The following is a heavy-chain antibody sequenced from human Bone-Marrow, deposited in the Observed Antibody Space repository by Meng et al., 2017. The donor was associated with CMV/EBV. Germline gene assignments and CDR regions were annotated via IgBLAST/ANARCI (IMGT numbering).Heavy chain of an antibody. CDR3: ARQRGDSPYYYGMDV. CDR1: GNTFSGYY. V-gene: IGHV1-2*02. J-gene: IGHJ6*02. D-gene: IGHD4-17*01. CDR2: INPNSGGT. Sequence: ASVKVSCKASGNTFSGYYMHWVRQAPGQGLEWMGWINPNSGGTNYAQKFQGRVTMTRDTSISTAYMELSRLRSDDTAVYYCARQRGDSPYYYGMDVWGQGTTVTVSS.